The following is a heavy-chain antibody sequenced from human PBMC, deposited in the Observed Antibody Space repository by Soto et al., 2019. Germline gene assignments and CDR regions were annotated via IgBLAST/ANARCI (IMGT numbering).Heavy chain of an antibody. D-gene: IGHD3-22*01. J-gene: IGHJ5*02. V-gene: IGHV4-31*03. CDR3: ARDQGGDYYDSSGSTNWFDP. CDR1: GGSISSGGYY. CDR2: IYYSGST. Sequence: QVQLQESGPGLVKPSQTLSLTCTVSGGSISSGGYYWSWIRQHPGKGLEWIGYIYYSGSTYYHPSLKGRVTISVDTSKNQFSLKLSSVTAADTAVYYCARDQGGDYYDSSGSTNWFDPWGQGTLVTVSS.